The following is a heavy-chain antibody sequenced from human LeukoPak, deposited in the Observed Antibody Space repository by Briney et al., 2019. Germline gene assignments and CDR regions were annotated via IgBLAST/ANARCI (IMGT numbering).Heavy chain of an antibody. CDR2: ISSSSSYI. D-gene: IGHD4-17*01. CDR3: ARDHTVTNGPYYFDY. J-gene: IGHJ4*02. CDR1: GFTFSSYS. V-gene: IGHV3-21*03. Sequence: GGSLRLSCAASGFTFSSYSMNCARRPPGKALEGVSSISSSSSYIYYADSVKGRFTISRDKPNNSLYLQMNSLRAEDTPVYYCARDHTVTNGPYYFDYWGQGTLVTVSS.